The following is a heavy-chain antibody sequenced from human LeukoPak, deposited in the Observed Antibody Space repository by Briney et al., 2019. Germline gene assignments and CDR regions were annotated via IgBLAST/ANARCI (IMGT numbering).Heavy chain of an antibody. J-gene: IGHJ4*02. CDR1: GYTFTPDV. CDR3: ARSGVGYSYDSRRYFPVDY. CDR2: ISAYSGNT. D-gene: IGHD3-22*01. Sequence: GASVRGSCAGFGYTFTPDVVRWGRAAPGQGLEWMGWISAYSGNTNYAQKLQGRVTMTTDTSTSTAYMELRSLRSEDTGVYYCARSGVGYSYDSRRYFPVDYEDQGNVVTVSS. V-gene: IGHV1-18*01.